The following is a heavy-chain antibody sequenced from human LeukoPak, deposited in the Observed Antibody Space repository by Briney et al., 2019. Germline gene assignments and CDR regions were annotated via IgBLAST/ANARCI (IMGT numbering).Heavy chain of an antibody. J-gene: IGHJ4*02. Sequence: GGSLRLSRAASGFTFSSYSMNWVRQAPGKGLEWVSSISSSSSYIYYADSVKGRFTISRDNAKNSLYLQMNSLRAEDTAVYYCARDRGLGVATTGHWGQGTLVTVSS. CDR3: ARDRGLGVATTGH. CDR1: GFTFSSYS. CDR2: ISSSSSYI. D-gene: IGHD5-12*01. V-gene: IGHV3-21*01.